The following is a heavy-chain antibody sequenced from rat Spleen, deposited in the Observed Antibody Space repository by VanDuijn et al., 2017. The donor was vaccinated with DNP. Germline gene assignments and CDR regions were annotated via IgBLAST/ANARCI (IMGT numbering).Heavy chain of an antibody. CDR1: GFTFSDYY. CDR2: ISYDGSST. CDR3: ARPDY. Sequence: EVQLVESGGGLVQPGRSLKLSCAASGFTFSDYYMAWVRQAPTKGLEWVAYISYDGSSTYYRDSAKGRFTVSRDNAKSTLYLQMDSLRSEDTATYYCARPDYWGQGVMVTVSS. V-gene: IGHV5-7*01. J-gene: IGHJ2*01.